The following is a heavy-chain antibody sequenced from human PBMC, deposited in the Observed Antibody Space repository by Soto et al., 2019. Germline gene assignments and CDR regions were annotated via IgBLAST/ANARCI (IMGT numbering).Heavy chain of an antibody. CDR1: GFTFSTYA. CDR3: ARDGVQQCLSYYFEY. Sequence: QVQLVESGGGVVQPGRSLRLSCAASGFTFSTYAMHWVRQAPGRGLEWMAVISYDGGNKYYADSVKGRFTISRDNSKSTGYLQMNSLRPEDTAVYYCARDGVQQCLSYYFEYWGQGTLVTVSS. CDR2: ISYDGGNK. D-gene: IGHD6-19*01. V-gene: IGHV3-30-3*01. J-gene: IGHJ4*02.